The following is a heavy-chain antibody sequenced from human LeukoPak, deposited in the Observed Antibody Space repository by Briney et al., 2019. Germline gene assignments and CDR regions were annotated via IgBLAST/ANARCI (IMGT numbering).Heavy chain of an antibody. J-gene: IGHJ4*02. CDR2: ISAYNGNT. V-gene: IGHV1-18*01. CDR1: GYTFTSYG. CDR3: ASSTVTTYFDY. Sequence: ASVKVSCKASGYTFTSYGIGWVRRAPGQGLEWMGWISAYNGNTNYAQKLQGGVTMTTDTSTSTAYMELRSLRSDDTAVYYCASSTVTTYFDYWGQGTLVTVSS. D-gene: IGHD4-17*01.